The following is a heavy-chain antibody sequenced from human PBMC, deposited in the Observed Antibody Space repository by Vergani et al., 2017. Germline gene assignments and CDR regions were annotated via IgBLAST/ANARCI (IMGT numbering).Heavy chain of an antibody. CDR2: IYYSGST. V-gene: IGHV4-61*10. CDR3: AREMVGATPDAFDI. J-gene: IGHJ3*02. Sequence: QVQLQESGPGLVKPSETLSLTCTVSGGSVSSGSYYWSWIRQPAGKGLEWIGYIYYSGSTNYNPSLKSRVTISVDTSKNQFSLKLSSVTAADTAVYYCAREMVGATPDAFDIWGQGTMVTVSS. CDR1: GGSVSSGSYY. D-gene: IGHD1-26*01.